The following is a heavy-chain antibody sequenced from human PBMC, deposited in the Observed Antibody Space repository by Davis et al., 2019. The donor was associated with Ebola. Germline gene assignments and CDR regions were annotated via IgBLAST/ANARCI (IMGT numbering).Heavy chain of an antibody. J-gene: IGHJ4*02. CDR1: GFIFRNYV. D-gene: IGHD1-14*01. CDR2: IKQDGSEK. CDR3: SRLRRAEAENY. Sequence: GESLKISCETSGFIFRNYVMSWVRQAPGKGLEWVANIKQDGSEKYYVDSAKGRFTVSRDNAKNSLYLQLNSLRAEDTAMYYCSRLRRAEAENYWGQGTLVTVSS. V-gene: IGHV3-7*03.